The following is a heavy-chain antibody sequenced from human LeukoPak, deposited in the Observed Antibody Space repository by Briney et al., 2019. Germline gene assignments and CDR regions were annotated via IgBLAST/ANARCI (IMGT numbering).Heavy chain of an antibody. J-gene: IGHJ5*02. D-gene: IGHD7-27*01. CDR1: GYTFTSYG. V-gene: IGHV1-2*02. Sequence: ASVKVSCKASGYTFTSYGISWVRQAPGQGLEWMGWINPNSGGTNYAQKFQGRVTMTRDTSISTAYMELSRLRSDDTAVYYCARSLGHNWFDPWGQGTLVTVSS. CDR2: INPNSGGT. CDR3: ARSLGHNWFDP.